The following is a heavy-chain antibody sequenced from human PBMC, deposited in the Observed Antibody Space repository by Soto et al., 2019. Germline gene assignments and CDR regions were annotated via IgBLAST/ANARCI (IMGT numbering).Heavy chain of an antibody. V-gene: IGHV1-69*06. D-gene: IGHD5-12*01. CDR2: IIPIFGTA. CDR1: GGTFSSYA. J-gene: IGHJ5*02. CDR3: ARGTALKDGYILPWFDP. Sequence: SVKVSCKASGGTFSSYAISWVRQAPGQGLEWMGGIIPIFGTANYAQKFQGRVTITADKSTSTAYMELSSLRSEDTAVYYCARGTALKDGYILPWFDPWGQGTLVTVSS.